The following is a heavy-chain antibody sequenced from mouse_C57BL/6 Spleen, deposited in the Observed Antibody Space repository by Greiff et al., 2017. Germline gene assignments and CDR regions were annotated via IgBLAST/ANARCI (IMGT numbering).Heavy chain of an antibody. V-gene: IGHV1-52*01. Sequence: QVQLQQPGAELVRPGSSVKLSCKASGYTFTSYWMHWVKQRPIQGLEWIGNIDPSDSDTHYNQKFKDKATLTVDKSSSTAYMQLSSLTSEDSAVYYYARGATVVAPDYWGQGTTLTVSS. CDR3: ARGATVVAPDY. J-gene: IGHJ2*01. CDR2: IDPSDSDT. D-gene: IGHD1-1*01. CDR1: GYTFTSYW.